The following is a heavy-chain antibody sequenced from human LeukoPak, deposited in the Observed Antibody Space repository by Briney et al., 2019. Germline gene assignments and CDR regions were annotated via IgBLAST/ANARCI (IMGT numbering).Heavy chain of an antibody. D-gene: IGHD3-3*01. CDR3: AKVRLRFLTTPTDAFDI. CDR2: ISGSGSST. CDR1: GFTFHSYA. J-gene: IGHJ3*02. Sequence: GGSLRLSCAASGFTFHSYAMSWVRQAPGKGLEWVSLISGSGSSTYYADSVKGRFTISRDNSKNTLYLQMHSLSAEDTAVYYCAKVRLRFLTTPTDAFDIWGQGTMVTVSS. V-gene: IGHV3-23*01.